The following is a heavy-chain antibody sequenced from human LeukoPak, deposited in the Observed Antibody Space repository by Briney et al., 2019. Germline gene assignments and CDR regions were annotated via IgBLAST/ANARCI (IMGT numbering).Heavy chain of an antibody. D-gene: IGHD2-2*01. CDR3: ARDVIVTAAIYHHCMDV. CDR1: GYTFTSYY. Sequence: ASVKVSCKASGYTFTSYYMHWVRQAPGQGLEWMGIINPSGGSTSYAQKFQGRVTMTRDTSTSTVYMELSSLRSEDTAVYYCARDVIVTAAIYHHCMDVWGRDHGHRLL. J-gene: IGHJ6*01. CDR2: INPSGGST. V-gene: IGHV1-46*01.